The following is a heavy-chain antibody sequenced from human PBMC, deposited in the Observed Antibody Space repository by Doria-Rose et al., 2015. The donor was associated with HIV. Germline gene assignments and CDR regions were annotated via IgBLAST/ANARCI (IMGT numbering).Heavy chain of an antibody. CDR1: GYTFTRYA. CDR3: AKDRVRVVQAATTLDL. Sequence: QVQLVQSGAEVKKPGASVRVSCKASGYTFTRYAVHWVRQAPGHRPEWMGWIHVDHGNTEYSQKFQGRLTITRDTSASTAYMELSSLTSDDTAVYYCAKDRVRVVQAATTLDLWGQGTLVTVSS. V-gene: IGHV1-3*01. J-gene: IGHJ5*02. CDR2: IHVDHGNT. D-gene: IGHD2-2*01.